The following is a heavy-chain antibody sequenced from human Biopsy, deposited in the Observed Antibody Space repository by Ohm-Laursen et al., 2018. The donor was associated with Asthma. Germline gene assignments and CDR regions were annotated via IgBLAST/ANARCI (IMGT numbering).Heavy chain of an antibody. CDR1: PGSFSGFF. J-gene: IGHJ6*02. CDR3: ARGPELDV. CDR2: TNERGVT. Sequence: PSETLSLTCDMYPGSFSGFFWTWIRQSPGKGLEWIGETNERGVTNNNPSLKSRVIISIDTYWNRVSLKLTSVTAADTAVYYCARGPELDVWGQGTTVTVSS. V-gene: IGHV4-34*01.